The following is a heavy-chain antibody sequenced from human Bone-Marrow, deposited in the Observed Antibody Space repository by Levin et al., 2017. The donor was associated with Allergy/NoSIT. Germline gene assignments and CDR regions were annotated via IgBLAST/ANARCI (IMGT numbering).Heavy chain of an antibody. Sequence: PSETLSLTCTVSGGSVNSGDYYWTWIRQPPRKGLEWIGYIYYSGSTYYNPSLQSRVIISIDTSKNQFSLKLSSVTAADTAVYYCARSIFDTSGHYHLSFEHWGRGTLATVSS. D-gene: IGHD3-22*01. CDR2: IYYSGST. J-gene: IGHJ4*02. CDR3: ARSIFDTSGHYHLSFEH. CDR1: GGSVNSGDYY. V-gene: IGHV4-30-4*01.